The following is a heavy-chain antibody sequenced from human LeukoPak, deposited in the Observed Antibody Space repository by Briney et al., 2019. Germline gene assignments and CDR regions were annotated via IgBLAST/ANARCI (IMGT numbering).Heavy chain of an antibody. J-gene: IGHJ4*02. V-gene: IGHV3-21*04. CDR1: GFTFSSYT. CDR3: AKDRSDNTTWYVGSH. CDR2: ISTSSSYI. D-gene: IGHD6-13*01. Sequence: GGSLRLSCAASGFTFSSYTMNWVRQAPGKGLEWVSSISTSSSYIYYADSVKGRLTISRDNSKNTLYVQMNSLRAEDTAVYYCAKDRSDNTTWYVGSHWGQGTLVTVSS.